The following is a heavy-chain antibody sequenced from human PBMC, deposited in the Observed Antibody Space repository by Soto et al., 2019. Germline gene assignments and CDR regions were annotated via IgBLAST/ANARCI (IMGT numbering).Heavy chain of an antibody. D-gene: IGHD3-16*01. Sequence: GGSLRLSCAASGFTFDDYGMHWVRQAPGKGLEWVSGISWNSGNIGYADSVKGRFSISRDNAKNSLYLQMNSLRTEDTALYYCPKDIGLHLRSFDYWGQGTPVTVYS. CDR1: GFTFDDYG. J-gene: IGHJ4*02. V-gene: IGHV3-9*01. CDR3: PKDIGLHLRSFDY. CDR2: ISWNSGNI.